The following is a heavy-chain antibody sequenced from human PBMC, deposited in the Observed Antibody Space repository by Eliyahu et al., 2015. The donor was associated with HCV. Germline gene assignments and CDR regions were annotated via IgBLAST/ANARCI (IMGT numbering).Heavy chain of an antibody. D-gene: IGHD4-17*01. CDR1: GFXXXYXW. J-gene: IGHJ4*02. CDR3: ASPPIDYGDFTFFAS. Sequence: EVQLVESGGGLVKRGGFLXXXCAASGFXXXYXWMXWVRQTPGRGXEWVGRIKSNTDGATTDYAAPVKGRFTISRDDSRSTLYLQMNSLTLEDAGMYYCASPPIDYGDFTFFASWGQGTLVTVSS. CDR2: IKSNTDGATT. V-gene: IGHV3-15*01.